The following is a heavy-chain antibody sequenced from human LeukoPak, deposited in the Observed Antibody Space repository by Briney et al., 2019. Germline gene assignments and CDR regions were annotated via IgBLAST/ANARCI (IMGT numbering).Heavy chain of an antibody. D-gene: IGHD2-2*01. CDR1: GYTFTNYG. CDR2: ISANNGET. Sequence: SVQVSCKASGYTFTNYGISWVRQAPGQGLEWMAWISANNGETRYAQNLQGRLTMTTDTSTSTAYMELRSLRPDDTAVYYCARVPPSAHQLLSSDYWGQGTQGSASS. J-gene: IGHJ4*02. CDR3: ARVPPSAHQLLSSDY. V-gene: IGHV1-18*04.